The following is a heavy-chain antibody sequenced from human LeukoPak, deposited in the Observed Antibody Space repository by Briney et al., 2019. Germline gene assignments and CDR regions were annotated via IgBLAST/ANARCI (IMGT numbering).Heavy chain of an antibody. J-gene: IGHJ4*02. CDR3: ARDRADSSGYYPGDY. D-gene: IGHD3-22*01. CDR2: INPNSGGT. Sequence: ASVKVSCKASGYTFTGYYMHWVRQAPGQGLEWMGWINPNSGGTNYAQKFQGRVTMTRDTSISTAYMELSRLRSDDTAVYYCARDRADSSGYYPGDYWSQGTLVTVSS. V-gene: IGHV1-2*02. CDR1: GYTFTGYY.